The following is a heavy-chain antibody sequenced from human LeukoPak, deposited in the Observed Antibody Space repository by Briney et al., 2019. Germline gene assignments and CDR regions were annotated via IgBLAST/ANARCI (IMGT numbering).Heavy chain of an antibody. D-gene: IGHD3-10*01. CDR3: ARSWYGDNFDY. Sequence: GSLRLSCAASGFTFSDYYMSWIRQAPGKGLEWIGEINHSGSTNYNPSLKSRVTISVDTSKNQFSLKLSSVTAADTAVYYCARSWYGDNFDYWGQGTLVTVSS. CDR2: INHSGST. J-gene: IGHJ4*02. V-gene: IGHV4-34*01. CDR1: GFTFSDYY.